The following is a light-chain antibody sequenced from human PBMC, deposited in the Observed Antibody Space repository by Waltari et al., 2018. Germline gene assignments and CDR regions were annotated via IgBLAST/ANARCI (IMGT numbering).Light chain of an antibody. Sequence: DIQMTQSPSTLSASVGDRVTITCRASQNINTWLAWHQQKPGKAPKLLIYKASSLESGVPSRLSGSGSGTEFTLTISSLQPEDFASYYCLQYNSYPWTFGQGTKVEIK. CDR1: QNINTW. CDR2: KAS. J-gene: IGKJ1*01. V-gene: IGKV1-5*03. CDR3: LQYNSYPWT.